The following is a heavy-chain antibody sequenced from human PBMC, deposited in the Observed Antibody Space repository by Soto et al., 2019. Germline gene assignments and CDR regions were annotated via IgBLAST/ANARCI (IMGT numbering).Heavy chain of an antibody. D-gene: IGHD4-17*01. CDR1: GGSISSSSYY. J-gene: IGHJ4*02. CDR3: ARINYYGGNSFDY. V-gene: IGHV4-39*01. CDR2: IYYSGST. Sequence: SETLCLTCTVAGGSISSSSYYWGWIRQPPGKGLEWIGSIYYSGSTYYNPSLKSRVTISVDTSKNQFSLKLSSVTAADTAVYYCARINYYGGNSFDYWGQGTLVTVSS.